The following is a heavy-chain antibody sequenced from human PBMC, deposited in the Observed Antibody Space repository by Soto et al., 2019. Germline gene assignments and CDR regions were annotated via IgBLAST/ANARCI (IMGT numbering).Heavy chain of an antibody. Sequence: EVPLVESGGGLVQPGGSLRLSCAASGFTVSSNYMSWVRQAPGKRLEWVSVIYSGGSAYYADSVKGRFTISRDNSKNTLYLQMNSLRAEDTAVYYCARHGYSYGGGYFDYWGQGTLVTVSS. CDR1: GFTVSSNY. J-gene: IGHJ4*02. CDR2: IYSGGSA. CDR3: ARHGYSYGGGYFDY. V-gene: IGHV3-66*04. D-gene: IGHD5-18*01.